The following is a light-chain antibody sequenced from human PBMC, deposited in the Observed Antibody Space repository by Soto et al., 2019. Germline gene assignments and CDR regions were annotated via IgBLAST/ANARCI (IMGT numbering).Light chain of an antibody. CDR1: QYISSW. J-gene: IGKJ2*01. Sequence: DIPMTQSPSSVSASVGDRVTITCRASQYISSWLAWYQQKPGKAPQLLIYAASSLQSGVPSRFSGSGSGTDFTLTISSLQPEDFATYYCLQSNSFPHTFGQGTKREIK. CDR3: LQSNSFPHT. CDR2: AAS. V-gene: IGKV1-12*01.